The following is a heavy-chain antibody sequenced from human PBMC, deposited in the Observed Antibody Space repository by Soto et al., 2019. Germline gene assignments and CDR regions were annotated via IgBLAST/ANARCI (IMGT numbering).Heavy chain of an antibody. CDR1: GYTFSSYR. V-gene: IGHV1-69*02. J-gene: IGHJ4*02. D-gene: IGHD7-27*01. Sequence: QVQLVQSGTEVKKPGSSVKVSCKASGYTFSSYRISWVRQAPGQGLEWMGRVVPVLGISNYAQRFQGRVTITADRSTSTAYLELNSLPAEDTAVYFCARANWYSEYWGQGTLVTVSS. CDR3: ARANWYSEY. CDR2: VVPVLGIS.